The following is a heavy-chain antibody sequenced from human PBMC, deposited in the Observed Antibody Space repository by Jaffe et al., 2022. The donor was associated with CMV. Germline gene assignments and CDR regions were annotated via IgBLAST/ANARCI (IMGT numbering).Heavy chain of an antibody. V-gene: IGHV3-21*01. Sequence: EVQLVESGGGLVKPGGSLRLSCAASGFTFSSYSMNWVRQAPGKGLEWVSSISSSSSYIYYADSVKGRFTISRDNAKNSLYLQMNSLRAEDTAVYYCARSLTYYYDSSGYSDDAFDIWGQGTMVTVSS. CDR3: ARSLTYYYDSSGYSDDAFDI. CDR2: ISSSSSYI. J-gene: IGHJ3*02. D-gene: IGHD3-22*01. CDR1: GFTFSSYS.